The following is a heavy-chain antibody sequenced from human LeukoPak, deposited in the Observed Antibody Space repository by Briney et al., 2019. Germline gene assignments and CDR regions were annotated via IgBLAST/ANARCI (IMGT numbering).Heavy chain of an antibody. CDR2: IPYDGSNK. Sequence: GGSLRLSCAASGFTFSSYGMHWVRQAPGKGLEWVAVIPYDGSNKYYADSVKGRLTISRDNSKNTLYLQMNSLRAEDTAVYYCARVRGYSYGSLDYWGQGTLVTVSS. CDR1: GFTFSSYG. V-gene: IGHV3-30*03. D-gene: IGHD5-18*01. CDR3: ARVRGYSYGSLDY. J-gene: IGHJ4*02.